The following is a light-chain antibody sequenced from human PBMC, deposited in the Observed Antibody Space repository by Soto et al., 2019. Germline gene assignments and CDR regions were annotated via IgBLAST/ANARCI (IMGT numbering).Light chain of an antibody. J-gene: IGKJ2*01. Sequence: DLQMTQSPSSLTASVGDRVMITCHASQDITNFLNWYQQKPGKAPKLLIFDTSNLERGVPSRFSGSGSGTDFTFAISSLQPEDIATYYCQQYDNLPQTFGQGTKLEIK. V-gene: IGKV1-33*01. CDR1: QDITNF. CDR3: QQYDNLPQT. CDR2: DTS.